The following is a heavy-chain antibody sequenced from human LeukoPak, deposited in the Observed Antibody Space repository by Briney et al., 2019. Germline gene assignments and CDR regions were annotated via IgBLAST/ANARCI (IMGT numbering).Heavy chain of an antibody. D-gene: IGHD3-9*01. Sequence: ASVKVSCKASGYTFTSYGISWVRQAPGQGLEWMGWINPNSGGTNYAQKFQGRVTMTRDTSISTAYMELSRLRSDDTAVYYCAREGGLRYFDWLLLPLDYWGQGTLVTVSS. CDR3: AREGGLRYFDWLLLPLDY. J-gene: IGHJ4*02. CDR2: INPNSGGT. V-gene: IGHV1-2*02. CDR1: GYTFTSYG.